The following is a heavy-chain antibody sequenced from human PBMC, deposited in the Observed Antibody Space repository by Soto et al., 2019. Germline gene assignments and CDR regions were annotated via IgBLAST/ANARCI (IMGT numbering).Heavy chain of an antibody. CDR3: ARVWFGAFVSWFDP. D-gene: IGHD3-10*01. J-gene: IGHJ5*02. CDR1: RDTSTIYS. CDR2: INAGNGNT. Sequence: ASVKVSCKASRDTSTIYSINLVRPAPGQRLEWMGWINAGNGNTKYSQKFQGRVTITRDTSASTAYMELSSLRSEDTAVYYCARVWFGAFVSWFDPWGQGTLVTVSS. V-gene: IGHV1-3*01.